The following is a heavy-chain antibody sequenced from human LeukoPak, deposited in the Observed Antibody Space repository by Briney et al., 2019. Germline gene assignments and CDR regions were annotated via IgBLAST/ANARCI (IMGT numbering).Heavy chain of an antibody. J-gene: IGHJ4*02. CDR1: GFTFSSSA. D-gene: IGHD2-15*01. V-gene: IGHV3-21*01. CDR2: ISSSSSYI. CDR3: ARVKGGGFSFDY. Sequence: PGGSLRLSCAASGFTFSSSAMSWVRQAPGKGLEWVSSISSSSSYIYYADSVKGRFTISRDNAKNSLYLQMNSLRAEDTAVYYCARVKGGGFSFDYWGQGTLVTVSS.